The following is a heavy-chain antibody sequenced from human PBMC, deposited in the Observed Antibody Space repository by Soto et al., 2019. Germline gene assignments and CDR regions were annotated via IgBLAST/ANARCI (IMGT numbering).Heavy chain of an antibody. CDR1: GGSVSSGSYY. D-gene: IGHD2-15*01. CDR2: IYYSGST. V-gene: IGHV4-61*01. J-gene: IGHJ5*02. CDR3: ARGFCSGGSCLVGWFDP. Sequence: NPSETLSLTCTVSGGSVSSGSYYWSWIRQPPGKGLEWIGYIYYSGSTNYNPSLKSRVTISLDTSKNQFSLKLSSVTAADTAVYYCARGFCSGGSCLVGWFDPWGQGTLVTVSS.